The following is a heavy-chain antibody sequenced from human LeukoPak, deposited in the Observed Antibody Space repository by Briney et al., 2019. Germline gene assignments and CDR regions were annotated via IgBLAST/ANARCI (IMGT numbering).Heavy chain of an antibody. CDR1: GFTFSHYA. CDR2: ISGTGGST. Sequence: GGSLRLSCAASGFTFSHYAMSWVRQAPGKGLEWVSSISGTGGSTYYADSVKGRFTISSDNSKNTLYLQMDSLRAEDTAVYYCAKVRAGHFFDYWGQGTLVTVSS. J-gene: IGHJ4*02. CDR3: AKVRAGHFFDY. D-gene: IGHD6-19*01. V-gene: IGHV3-23*01.